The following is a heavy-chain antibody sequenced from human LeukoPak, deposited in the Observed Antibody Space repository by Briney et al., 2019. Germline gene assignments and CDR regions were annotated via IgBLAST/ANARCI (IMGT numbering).Heavy chain of an antibody. CDR1: GFTVSSNY. CDR3: AKIGGAYTRYFDL. CDR2: IYSGGST. Sequence: GGSLRLSCAASGFTVSSNYMSWVRQAPGKGLEWVSVIYSGGSTYYADSVKGRFTISRDNLKNTVYLQMNSLRAEDTAVYYCAKIGGAYTRYFDLWGRGTLVTVSS. D-gene: IGHD2/OR15-2a*01. J-gene: IGHJ2*01. V-gene: IGHV3-53*01.